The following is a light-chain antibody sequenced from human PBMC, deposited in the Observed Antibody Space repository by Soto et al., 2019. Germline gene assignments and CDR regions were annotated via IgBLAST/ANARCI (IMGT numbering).Light chain of an antibody. CDR1: QSISSW. CDR3: QQYTSYPWT. V-gene: IGKV1-5*01. Sequence: DIQMTQSPSTLSASVGDRVTITCRASQSISSWLAWYQQKPGKAPKLLIYDASSLESGVPSRFSGSGSETEFTLTISRLQTDDFAPFFCQQYTSYPWTFGQGTKVQI. CDR2: DAS. J-gene: IGKJ1*01.